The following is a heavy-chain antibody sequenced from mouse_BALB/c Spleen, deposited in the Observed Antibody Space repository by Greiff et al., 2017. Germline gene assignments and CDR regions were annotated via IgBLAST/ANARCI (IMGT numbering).Heavy chain of an antibody. CDR2: ISSGSSTI. CDR1: GFTFSSFG. V-gene: IGHV5-17*02. D-gene: IGHD2-3*01. CDR3: ARGPYDGYYGYAMDY. Sequence: EVHLVESGGGLVQPGGSRKLSCAASGFTFSSFGMHWVRQAPEKGLEWVAYISSGSSTIYYADTVKGRFTISRDNPKNTLFLQMTSLRSEDTAMYYCARGPYDGYYGYAMDYWGQGTSVTVSS. J-gene: IGHJ4*01.